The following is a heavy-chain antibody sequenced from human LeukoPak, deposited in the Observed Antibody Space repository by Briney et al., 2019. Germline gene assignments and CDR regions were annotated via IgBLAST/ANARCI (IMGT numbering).Heavy chain of an antibody. J-gene: IGHJ6*03. D-gene: IGHD6-13*01. V-gene: IGHV3-21*04. CDR3: ARGQAAAGPHYLFYYYYYMDV. CDR2: ISSSNSYI. Sequence: PGGSLRLSCAASGFTFNSYGMSWVRQAPGKGLEWVSSISSSNSYIYYADSVKGRFTISRDNAKNSLYLQMNSLRAEDTAVYYCARGQAAAGPHYLFYYYYYMDVWGKGTTVTISS. CDR1: GFTFNSYG.